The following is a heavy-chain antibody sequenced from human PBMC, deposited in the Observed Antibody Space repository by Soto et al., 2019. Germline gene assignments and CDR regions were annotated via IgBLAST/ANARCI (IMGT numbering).Heavy chain of an antibody. Sequence: GGSLRLSCAASGFTFSSYSMNWVRQAPGKGLEWVSYISSSSSTIYYADSVKGRFTISRDNAKNSLYLQMNSLRDEDTAVYYCARGEVPERWGIVGAPDQSFDYWGQGTLVTVSS. V-gene: IGHV3-48*02. J-gene: IGHJ4*02. CDR3: ARGEVPERWGIVGAPDQSFDY. D-gene: IGHD1-26*01. CDR1: GFTFSSYS. CDR2: ISSSSSTI.